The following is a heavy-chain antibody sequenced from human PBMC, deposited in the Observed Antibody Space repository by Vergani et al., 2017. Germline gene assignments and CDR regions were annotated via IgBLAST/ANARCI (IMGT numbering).Heavy chain of an antibody. CDR1: GGSFTSYH. CDR3: ARVNTETNGHLYYYYYIDV. D-gene: IGHD4-11*01. J-gene: IGHJ6*03. V-gene: IGHV4-34*01. Sequence: QVQLQQWGGGLLKPSETLSLTCVVNGGSFTSYHWTWIRQSPGEGLEWVGDIDHTGRPDYNPSLKSRLTMSVDKSRHQFSLTLNSLTATDTAMYFCARVNTETNGHLYYYYYIDVWGQGTAVPVS. CDR2: IDHTGRP.